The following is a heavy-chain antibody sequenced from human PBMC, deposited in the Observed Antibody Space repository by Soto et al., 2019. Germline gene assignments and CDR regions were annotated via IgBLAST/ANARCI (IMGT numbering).Heavy chain of an antibody. J-gene: IGHJ6*02. V-gene: IGHV4-59*01. D-gene: IGHD2-21*02. CDR3: TRDGDGRMTTNPYYYYGMDV. CDR2: VYYSGGA. CDR1: GGSISGYY. Sequence: SSETLSLTCTVSGGSISGYYWSWIRQPPGKGLEWIGNVYYSGGAKYNPSVNRRVSISVDTSKNQFSLNLSSVTAADTAVYYCTRDGDGRMTTNPYYYYGMDVWGPGITVTVSS.